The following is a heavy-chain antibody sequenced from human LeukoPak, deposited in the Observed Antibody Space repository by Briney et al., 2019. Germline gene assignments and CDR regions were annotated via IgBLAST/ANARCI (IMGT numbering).Heavy chain of an antibody. CDR1: GGSISSYY. D-gene: IGHD2-2*01. Sequence: PSETLSLTCTVSGGSISSYYWSWIRQPPGKGLEWIGYIYYSGSTNYNPSLKSRVTISVDTSKNQFSLKLSSVTAADTAVYYCARGLNQLLPDYWGQGTLVTVSS. V-gene: IGHV4-59*12. J-gene: IGHJ4*02. CDR3: ARGLNQLLPDY. CDR2: IYYSGST.